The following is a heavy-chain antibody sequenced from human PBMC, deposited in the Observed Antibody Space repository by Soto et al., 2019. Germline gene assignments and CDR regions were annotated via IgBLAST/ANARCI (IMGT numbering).Heavy chain of an antibody. Sequence: GGSLRLSCAASGFSFSGNWMTCVRQAPGKGLEWVANVNEDGSEKNYVDSVKGRFTISRDNAKNSLYLQVNSLTAADTAVYYCARLRSGWSIDYWGQGALVTVSS. D-gene: IGHD6-19*01. J-gene: IGHJ4*02. V-gene: IGHV3-7*03. CDR3: ARLRSGWSIDY. CDR2: VNEDGSEK. CDR1: GFSFSGNW.